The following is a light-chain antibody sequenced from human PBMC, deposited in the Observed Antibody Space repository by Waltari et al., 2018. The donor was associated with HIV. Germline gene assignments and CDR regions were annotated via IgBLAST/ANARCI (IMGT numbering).Light chain of an antibody. CDR2: QDS. V-gene: IGLV3-1*01. Sequence: SYELTQPPSVSVSPGQTASITCSGDPLGDKFVCWYQQRQGQPPVLVMYQDSKRPSGIPERFSGSNSGNTATLTITGTQSMDEADYYCQAWDRSVVFGGGTKLTVL. CDR3: QAWDRSVV. J-gene: IGLJ2*01. CDR1: PLGDKF.